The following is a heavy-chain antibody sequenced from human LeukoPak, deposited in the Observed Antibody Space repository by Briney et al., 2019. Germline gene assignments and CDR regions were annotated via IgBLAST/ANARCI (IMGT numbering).Heavy chain of an antibody. Sequence: SETLSLTCTVSGGSISSYYWSWIRQPAGKGLEWIGRIYTSGSTNYNPSLKSRVTISVDTSKNQFSLKLSSVTAADTAVYYCARSNGAGIVGTTHFDYWGQGTLVTVSS. V-gene: IGHV4-4*07. CDR1: GGSISSYY. J-gene: IGHJ4*02. CDR3: ARSNGAGIVGTTHFDY. CDR2: IYTSGST. D-gene: IGHD5-12*01.